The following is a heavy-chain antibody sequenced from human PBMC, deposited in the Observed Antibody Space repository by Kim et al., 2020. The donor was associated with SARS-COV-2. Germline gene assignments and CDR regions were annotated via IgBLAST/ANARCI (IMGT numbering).Heavy chain of an antibody. D-gene: IGHD3-22*01. Sequence: SQTLSLTCAISGDSVSSNSAAWNWIRQSPSRGLEWLGRTYYRSKWYNDYAVSVKSRITINPDTSKNQFSLQLNSVTPEDTAVYYCARARHYYDSSGYYYYYGMDVWGQGTTVTVSS. CDR2: TYYRSKWYN. CDR1: GDSVSSNSAA. CDR3: ARARHYYDSSGYYYYYGMDV. J-gene: IGHJ6*02. V-gene: IGHV6-1*01.